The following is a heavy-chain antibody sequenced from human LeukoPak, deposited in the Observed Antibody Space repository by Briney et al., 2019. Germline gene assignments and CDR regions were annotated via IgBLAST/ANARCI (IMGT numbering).Heavy chain of an antibody. CDR1: GFTFSSYA. V-gene: IGHV3-23*01. CDR3: AKARSSITYSFDY. CDR2: IVGSGGST. Sequence: GGSLRLSCAASGFTFSSYAMSWVRQAPGKGLEWVSTIVGSGGSTYYPDSVKGRFTISRDNSKNTVYLQMNSLRAEDTAVYYCAKARSSITYSFDYWGQGTLVTVSS. J-gene: IGHJ4*02.